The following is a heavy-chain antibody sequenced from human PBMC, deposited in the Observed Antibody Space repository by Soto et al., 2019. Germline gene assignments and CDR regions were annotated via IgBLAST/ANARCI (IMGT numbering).Heavy chain of an antibody. CDR1: GGSIRSGGYF. CDR3: ARLNSGLYQSFDS. V-gene: IGHV4-31*03. CDR2: ISSTGST. Sequence: QVQLEASGPGLVKPSQTVSLTCSVSGGSIRSGGYFWTWIRQHPGKGLEYIGHISSTGSTYYIPSLRRRLTMSLDTSKNQFSLNRTSVTAADTALYFCARLNSGLYQSFDSWGQGALVTVSS. J-gene: IGHJ4*02. D-gene: IGHD2-8*01.